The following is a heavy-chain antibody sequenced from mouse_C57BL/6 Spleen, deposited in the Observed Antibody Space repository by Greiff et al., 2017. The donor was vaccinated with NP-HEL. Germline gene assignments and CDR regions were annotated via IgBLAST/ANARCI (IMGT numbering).Heavy chain of an antibody. V-gene: IGHV1-26*01. J-gene: IGHJ2*01. D-gene: IGHD1-1*01. CDR3: ARDVYYYGSSYGY. CDR1: GYTFTDYY. CDR2: INPNNGGT. Sequence: EVQLQQSGPELVKPGASVKISCKASGYTFTDYYMNWVKQSHGKSLEWIGDINPNNGGTSYNQKFKGKATLTVDKSSSTAYMELRSLTSEDSAVYYCARDVYYYGSSYGYWGQGTTLTVSS.